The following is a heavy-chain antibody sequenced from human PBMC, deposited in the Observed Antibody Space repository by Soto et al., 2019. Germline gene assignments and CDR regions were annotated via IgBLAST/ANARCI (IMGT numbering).Heavy chain of an antibody. CDR3: ARLGLGELSLGIDP. J-gene: IGHJ5*02. CDR1: GFTVSSNY. CDR2: IYSGGST. Sequence: GGSLRLSCAASGFTVSSNYMSWVRQAPGKGLEWVSVIYSGGSTYYADSVKGRFTISRDNSKNTLYLQMNSLRAEDTAVYYCARLGLGELSLGIDPWGQGTLVTVSS. D-gene: IGHD3-16*02. V-gene: IGHV3-66*01.